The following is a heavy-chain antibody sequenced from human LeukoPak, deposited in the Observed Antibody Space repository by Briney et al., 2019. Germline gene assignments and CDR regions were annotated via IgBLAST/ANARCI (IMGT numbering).Heavy chain of an antibody. Sequence: SETLSLTCAVSGGSITSGGYSWSWIRQPPGKGLEWIGYIYHSGSTYYNPSLKSRVTISVDRSKNQFSLKLSSVTAADTAVYYCARDVAVAGTENWFDPWGQGTLVTVSS. CDR3: ARDVAVAGTENWFDP. J-gene: IGHJ5*02. CDR1: GGSITSGGYS. V-gene: IGHV4-30-2*01. CDR2: IYHSGST. D-gene: IGHD6-19*01.